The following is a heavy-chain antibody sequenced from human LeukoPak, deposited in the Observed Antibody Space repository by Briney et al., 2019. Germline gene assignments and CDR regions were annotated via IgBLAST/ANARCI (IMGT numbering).Heavy chain of an antibody. CDR1: GFTVGSNY. D-gene: IGHD6-19*01. V-gene: IGHV3-53*04. CDR3: ARASSGWSFDY. Sequence: GGSLRLSCAAAGFTVGSNYMNWVRQAPGKGLEWLSVIYSGGYTYYADSVKGRFTISRHNLKNTLYLQMNNLRADDTAVYYCARASSGWSFDYWCQGTLVTVSS. CDR2: IYSGGYT. J-gene: IGHJ4*02.